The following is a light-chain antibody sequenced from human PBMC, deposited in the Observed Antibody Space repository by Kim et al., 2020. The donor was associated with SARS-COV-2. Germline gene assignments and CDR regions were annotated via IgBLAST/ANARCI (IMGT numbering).Light chain of an antibody. Sequence: QSVLTQSPSVSGAPGQKVIISCTGSSSNIGAGYDVNWYQHLPGTAPKLLIYDNTNRPSGVPDRFSGSKSGTSGSLAITGLQAEDEADYYCQSYDSRLSGYVFGSGTKVTVL. V-gene: IGLV1-40*01. J-gene: IGLJ1*01. CDR1: SSNIGAGYD. CDR3: QSYDSRLSGYV. CDR2: DNT.